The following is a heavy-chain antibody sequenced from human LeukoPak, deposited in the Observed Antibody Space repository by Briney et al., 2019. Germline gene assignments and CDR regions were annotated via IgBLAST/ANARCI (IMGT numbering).Heavy chain of an antibody. J-gene: IGHJ4*02. D-gene: IGHD3-22*01. CDR2: ISAYNGNT. CDR1: GYTFTSYG. Sequence: GASVKVFCKASGYTFTSYGISWVRQAPGQGLEWMGWISAYNGNTNYAQKLQGRVTMTTDTSTSTAYMELRSLRSDDTAVYYCARDYRITMIVVAYPGYWGQGTLVTVSS. CDR3: ARDYRITMIVVAYPGY. V-gene: IGHV1-18*01.